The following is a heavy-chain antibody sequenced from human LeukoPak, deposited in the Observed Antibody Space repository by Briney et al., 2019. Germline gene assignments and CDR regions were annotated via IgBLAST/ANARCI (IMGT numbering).Heavy chain of an antibody. D-gene: IGHD6-13*01. CDR3: ARDVSSSWHRGAVFDS. Sequence: ASVKVSCKTSGFTFTRYYIHWVRQAPGQGLEWMGIINPSGGGTSYAQKFQGRVTMTRDTSTNTVYMDLSSLISEDTAVYYCARDVSSSWHRGAVFDSWGQGTLVTVSS. V-gene: IGHV1-46*01. J-gene: IGHJ4*02. CDR2: INPSGGGT. CDR1: GFTFTRYY.